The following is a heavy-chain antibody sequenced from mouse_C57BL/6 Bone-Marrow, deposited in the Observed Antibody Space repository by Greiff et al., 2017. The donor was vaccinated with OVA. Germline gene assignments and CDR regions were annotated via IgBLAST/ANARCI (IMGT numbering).Heavy chain of an antibody. CDR2: IYPGSGST. CDR3: AREIYYGNYVTY. J-gene: IGHJ3*01. Sequence: QVQLQQPGAELVKPGASVKMSCKASGYTFTSYWITWVKQRPGQGLEWIGDIYPGSGSTNYNEKFKSKATLTVDTSSSTAYMQLSSLTSEDSAVYYCAREIYYGNYVTYWGKGTLVTVSA. CDR1: GYTFTSYW. D-gene: IGHD2-1*01. V-gene: IGHV1-55*01.